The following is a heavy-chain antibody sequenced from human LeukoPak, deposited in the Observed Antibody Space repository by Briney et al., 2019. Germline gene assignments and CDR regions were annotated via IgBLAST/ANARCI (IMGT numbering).Heavy chain of an antibody. CDR3: VRAPAGPGDY. J-gene: IGHJ4*02. D-gene: IGHD7-27*01. CDR2: ISSSSSYI. V-gene: IGHV3-21*01. CDR1: GFTFSSYS. Sequence: GGSLRLSCAASGFTFSSYSMNWVRQAPGKGLEWVSSISSSSSYIYYADSVKGRFTISRDNAKNTLYLQMDSLKAEDTAMYYCVRAPAGPGDYWGQGTLVTVSS.